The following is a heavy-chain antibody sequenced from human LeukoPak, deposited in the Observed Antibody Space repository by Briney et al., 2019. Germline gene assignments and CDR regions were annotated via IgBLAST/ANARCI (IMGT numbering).Heavy chain of an antibody. CDR1: GYSFTGYY. CDR2: INANSDVT. D-gene: IGHD3-22*01. V-gene: IGHV1-2*02. J-gene: IGHJ4*02. CDR3: ARGPYHYDESSYLIPDFDY. Sequence: ASVKVSCKAAGYSFTGYYMHWVRQAPGQGLEWMGWINANSDVTKYSQKFQDRVTMTRDTSITTAYMELTSLKSDDTAVYYCARGPYHYDESSYLIPDFDYWGQGTLVTVSS.